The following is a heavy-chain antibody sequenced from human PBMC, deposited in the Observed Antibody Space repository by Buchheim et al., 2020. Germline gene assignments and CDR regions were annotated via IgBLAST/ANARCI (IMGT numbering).Heavy chain of an antibody. V-gene: IGHV3-30*04. Sequence: QVQLVESGGGVVQPGRSLRLSCAASGFTFSSYAMHWVRQAPGKGLEWVAVISYDGSNKYYADSVKGRFTISRDNSKNTLYLQMNSLRAEDTAVYYCAREGEIRYNWNDVLQSFDYWGQGTL. J-gene: IGHJ4*02. D-gene: IGHD1-20*01. CDR1: GFTFSSYA. CDR2: ISYDGSNK. CDR3: AREGEIRYNWNDVLQSFDY.